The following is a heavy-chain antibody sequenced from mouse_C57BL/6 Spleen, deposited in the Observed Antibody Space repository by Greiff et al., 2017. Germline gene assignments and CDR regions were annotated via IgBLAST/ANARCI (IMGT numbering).Heavy chain of an antibody. J-gene: IGHJ1*03. V-gene: IGHV2-5*01. CDR1: GFSLTSYG. Sequence: VKVVESGPGLVQPSQSLSITCTVSGFSLTSYGVHWVRQSPGKGLEWLGVIWRGGSTDYNAAFMSRLSITKDNSKSQVFFKMNSLQADDTAIYYCAKLNWDDWYFDVWGTGTTVTVSS. CDR3: AKLNWDDWYFDV. CDR2: IWRGGST. D-gene: IGHD4-1*01.